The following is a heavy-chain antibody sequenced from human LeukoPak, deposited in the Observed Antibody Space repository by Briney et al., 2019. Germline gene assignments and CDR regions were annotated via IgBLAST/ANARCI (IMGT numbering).Heavy chain of an antibody. J-gene: IGHJ4*02. Sequence: GGSLRLSCAASGFALSSYGMHWVRQAPGKGLEWVALIWYDGSNKYYTDSVKGRFTISRDNSKNTLYLRMNSLRAEDTAVYYCARGQYSPDYWGQGTLVTVSS. D-gene: IGHD2-15*01. V-gene: IGHV3-33*01. CDR1: GFALSSYG. CDR3: ARGQYSPDY. CDR2: IWYDGSNK.